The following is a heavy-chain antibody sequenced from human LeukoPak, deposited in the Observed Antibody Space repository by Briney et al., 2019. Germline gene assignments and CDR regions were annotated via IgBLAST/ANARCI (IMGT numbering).Heavy chain of an antibody. J-gene: IGHJ2*01. D-gene: IGHD5-24*01. Sequence: SETLSLTCAVYGGSFSGYYWSWIRQPPGKGLEWIGEINHSGSTSYNPSLKSRVTISVDTSKSQFSLKLSSVTAADTAVYYCAQLRGYFDLWGRGTLVTVSS. CDR2: INHSGST. CDR1: GGSFSGYY. CDR3: AQLRGYFDL. V-gene: IGHV4-34*01.